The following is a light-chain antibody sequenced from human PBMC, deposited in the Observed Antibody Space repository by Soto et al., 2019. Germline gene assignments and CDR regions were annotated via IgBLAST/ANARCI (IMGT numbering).Light chain of an antibody. Sequence: DIQMTQSPSSLSASVGDRVTITCRASQGISNYLAWYQQKPGKVPKLLIYAASTLQSGVPSRFSGSGSGTDFTLTISSLQLEDVATYYCQKYNSAPRLTFGGGTKVEIK. J-gene: IGKJ4*01. CDR3: QKYNSAPRLT. V-gene: IGKV1-27*01. CDR2: AAS. CDR1: QGISNY.